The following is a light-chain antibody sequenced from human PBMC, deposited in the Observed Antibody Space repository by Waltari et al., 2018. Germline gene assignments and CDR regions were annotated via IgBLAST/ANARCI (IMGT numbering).Light chain of an antibody. Sequence: QSVLPQPPSASGAPGQSVTISCSGSTSHIGSSTLNWYQQLPGTAPKLLISIHNERPSGVPDRFSGSTSGTSASLAISGLQSEDEADYYCAAWDDSLNAWVFGGGTKLTVL. V-gene: IGLV1-44*01. J-gene: IGLJ3*02. CDR3: AAWDDSLNAWV. CDR2: IHN. CDR1: TSHIGSST.